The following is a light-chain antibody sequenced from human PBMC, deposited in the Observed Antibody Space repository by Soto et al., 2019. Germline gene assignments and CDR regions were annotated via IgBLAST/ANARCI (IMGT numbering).Light chain of an antibody. CDR2: DAS. CDR1: QTITYNF. V-gene: IGKV3D-20*01. Sequence: IVLTQSPVTLSLSPGEVATLSCGASQTITYNFLAWYQQKPGLAPRLLVYDASIRATGIPNRFSGSWSGTDFTLTISRLDPEDFAVYYCQQYGDSRPTFGGGTRVEI. J-gene: IGKJ4*01. CDR3: QQYGDSRPT.